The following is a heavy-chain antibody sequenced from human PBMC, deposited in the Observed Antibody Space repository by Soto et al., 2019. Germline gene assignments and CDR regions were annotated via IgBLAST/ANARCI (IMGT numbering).Heavy chain of an antibody. CDR3: TSDSSGYYYDY. J-gene: IGHJ4*02. D-gene: IGHD3-22*01. CDR2: NNPIFGTA. Sequence: VQLVQSGAEVKKPGSSVKVSCKASGGTFSSYAISWVRQAPGQGLEWMGGNNPIFGTANYAQKFQGRVKITADESTSTPHMVMSRLSCQYTAVFYCTSDSSGYYYDYWGQGTLGNVS. CDR1: GGTFSSYA. V-gene: IGHV1-69*01.